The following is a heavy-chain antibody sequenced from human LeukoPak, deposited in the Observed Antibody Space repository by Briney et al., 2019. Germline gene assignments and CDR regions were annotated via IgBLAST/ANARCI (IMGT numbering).Heavy chain of an antibody. CDR1: GFTFSSYS. Sequence: GGSLRLSCAASGFTFSSYSMNWVRQAPGKGLEWVSYISSSSSTIYYADSVKGRLTISRDNAKNSLYLQVNSLRAEDTAVYYCARVQYSSSWYDNYYYYMDVWGKGTTVTVSS. CDR3: ARVQYSSSWYDNYYYYMDV. J-gene: IGHJ6*03. D-gene: IGHD6-13*01. CDR2: ISSSSSTI. V-gene: IGHV3-48*01.